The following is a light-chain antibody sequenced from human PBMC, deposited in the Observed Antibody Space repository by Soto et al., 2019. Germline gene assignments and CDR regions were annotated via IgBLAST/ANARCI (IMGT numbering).Light chain of an antibody. CDR2: GAS. J-gene: IGKJ3*01. V-gene: IGKV1-9*01. CDR3: QQLNSFPIP. CDR1: QGIANF. Sequence: IQLTQSPSSLSASVGDRVTISCRASQGIANFLAWYQQKPGKAPKLLIYGASTLQSGVPSRFSGSGSGTDFTLTISSPQSEDFATYYCQQLNSFPIPFGPGTKVDIK.